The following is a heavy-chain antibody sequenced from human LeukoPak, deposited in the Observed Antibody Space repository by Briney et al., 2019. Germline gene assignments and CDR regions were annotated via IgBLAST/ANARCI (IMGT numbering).Heavy chain of an antibody. CDR1: GGSLSGYY. V-gene: IGHV4-34*01. CDR2: INHSGST. Sequence: PSETLSLTCAAYGGSLSGYYWSWIRQPPGKGLEWIGEINHSGSTNYNPSLKSRVTISVDTSKSQFSLKLSSVTAADTAVYYCARGGDTPFDYWGQGTLVTVSS. CDR3: ARGGDTPFDY. J-gene: IGHJ4*02. D-gene: IGHD5-18*01.